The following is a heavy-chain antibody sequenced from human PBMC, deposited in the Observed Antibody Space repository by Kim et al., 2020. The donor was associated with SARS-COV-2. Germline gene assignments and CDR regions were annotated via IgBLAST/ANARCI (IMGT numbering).Heavy chain of an antibody. J-gene: IGHJ5*02. CDR1: GGSISSGGYY. V-gene: IGHV4-31*03. D-gene: IGHD5-18*01. Sequence: SETLSLTCTVSGGSISSGGYYWSWIRQHPGKGLEWIGYIYYSGSTYYNSSLKSRVTISVDTSKNQFSLKLSSVTAADTAVYYCARDLGTAMVPRGHWFDPWGQGTLVTVSS. CDR2: IYYSGST. CDR3: ARDLGTAMVPRGHWFDP.